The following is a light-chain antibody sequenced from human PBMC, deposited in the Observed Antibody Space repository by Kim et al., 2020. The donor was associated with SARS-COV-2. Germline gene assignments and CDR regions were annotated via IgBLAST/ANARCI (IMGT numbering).Light chain of an antibody. CDR1: SSDVGGRNS. CDR3: ASYTTTTTWQVV. J-gene: IGLJ3*02. V-gene: IGLV2-14*03. CDR2: DVA. Sequence: QSALTQPASVSGLPGQSITISCSGTSSDVGGRNSVPWYQQHPGKAPRFIIFDVANRPPGISDRFSGSKSGNTASLTISGLQSHDESTFYCASYTTTTTWQVVIGGGAQLTVL.